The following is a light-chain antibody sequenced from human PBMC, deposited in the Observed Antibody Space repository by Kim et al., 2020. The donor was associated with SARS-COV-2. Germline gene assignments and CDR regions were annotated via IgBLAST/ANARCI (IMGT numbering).Light chain of an antibody. CDR2: DVN. CDR1: SSDVGGYNF. Sequence: QSALTQPPSASGSPGQSVTISCTGTSSDVGGYNFVSWHQQHPGKAPKLIIYDVNKRPSGVPSRFSGSKSGNTASLTVSGLQAEDEADYYCSSYAGTNQQHVFGTGTKVTVL. CDR3: SSYAGTNQQHV. J-gene: IGLJ1*01. V-gene: IGLV2-8*01.